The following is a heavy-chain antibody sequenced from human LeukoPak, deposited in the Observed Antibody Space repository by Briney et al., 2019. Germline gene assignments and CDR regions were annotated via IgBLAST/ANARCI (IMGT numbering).Heavy chain of an antibody. CDR3: ARDLGAVRYFDY. J-gene: IGHJ4*02. D-gene: IGHD3-16*01. V-gene: IGHV3-66*01. Sequence: GGSLRLSCAVSGFNVSSNYMSWVRQAPGKGLECVSVIYSGGSTSYADSVKDRFTISRDNAKNSVYLQMSSLRAEDTAVYYCARDLGAVRYFDYWGQGTLVTVPS. CDR2: IYSGGST. CDR1: GFNVSSNY.